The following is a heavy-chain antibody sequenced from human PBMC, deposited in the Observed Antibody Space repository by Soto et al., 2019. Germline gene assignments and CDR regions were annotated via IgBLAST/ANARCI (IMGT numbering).Heavy chain of an antibody. D-gene: IGHD3-10*01. CDR2: INPNSGGT. CDR1: GYTFTGYY. CDR3: ERGRLTHDYGSGRERN. J-gene: IGHJ1*01. Sequence: ASVKVSCTASGYTFTGYYMHWVRQAPGPGLEWMGWINPNSGGTNYAQKFQGRVTMTRDTSISTAYMELSRLRSDDTAVYYCERGRLTHDYGSGRERNCGQGSLVIVSS. V-gene: IGHV1-2*02.